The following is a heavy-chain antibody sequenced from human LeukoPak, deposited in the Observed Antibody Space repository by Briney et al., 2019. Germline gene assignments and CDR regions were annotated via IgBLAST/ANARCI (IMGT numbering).Heavy chain of an antibody. J-gene: IGHJ6*03. D-gene: IGHD1-26*01. V-gene: IGHV4-38-2*02. CDR1: GYSIRSGYY. Sequence: SETLSLTCTVSGYSIRSGYYWGWIRQPPRKGLEWIGSIYHSGSTYYNPSLKSRVTISVDTSKNQFSLKVNSVIAADTAVYYCARRSYTCGDPPCDYMDVWGKGTTVTVSS. CDR2: IYHSGST. CDR3: ARRSYTCGDPPCDYMDV.